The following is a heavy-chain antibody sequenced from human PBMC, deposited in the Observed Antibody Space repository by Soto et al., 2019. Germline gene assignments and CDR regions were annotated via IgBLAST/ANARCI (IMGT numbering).Heavy chain of an antibody. CDR3: AKQHATMVRGVILPDYYYGMDV. CDR2: ISYDGSNK. CDR1: GFTFSSYG. D-gene: IGHD3-10*01. J-gene: IGHJ6*02. V-gene: IGHV3-30*18. Sequence: VQLVESGGGVVQPGRSLRLSCAASGFTFSSYGMHWVRQAPGKGLEWVAVISYDGSNKYYADSVKGRFTISRDNSKNTLYLQMNSLRAEDTAVYYCAKQHATMVRGVILPDYYYGMDVWGQGTTVTVSS.